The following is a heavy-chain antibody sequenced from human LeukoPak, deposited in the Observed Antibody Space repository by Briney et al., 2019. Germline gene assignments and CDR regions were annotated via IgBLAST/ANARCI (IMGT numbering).Heavy chain of an antibody. Sequence: TLSLTCTVSGGSISSYYWSWIRQPPGKALEWLARIDWDDDKYYSTSLKTRLTISKDTSKNQVVLTMTNMDPVDTATYYCARYSSGRQPFDYWGQGTLVTVSS. V-gene: IGHV2-70*11. CDR2: IDWDDDK. CDR1: GGSISSYY. J-gene: IGHJ4*02. CDR3: ARYSSGRQPFDY. D-gene: IGHD6-19*01.